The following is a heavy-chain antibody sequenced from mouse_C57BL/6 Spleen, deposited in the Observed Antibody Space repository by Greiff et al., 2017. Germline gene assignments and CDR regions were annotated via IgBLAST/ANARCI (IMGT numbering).Heavy chain of an antibody. D-gene: IGHD1-1*01. V-gene: IGHV1-85*01. Sequence: VQLQQSGPELVKPGASVKLSCKASGYTFTSYDINWVKQRPGQGLEWIGWIYPRDGSTKYNEKFKGKATLTVDTSSSTAYMERHSLTSEDSAVYFCARRYYYGSRDWYFDVWGTGTTVTVSS. CDR1: GYTFTSYD. CDR3: ARRYYYGSRDWYFDV. CDR2: IYPRDGST. J-gene: IGHJ1*03.